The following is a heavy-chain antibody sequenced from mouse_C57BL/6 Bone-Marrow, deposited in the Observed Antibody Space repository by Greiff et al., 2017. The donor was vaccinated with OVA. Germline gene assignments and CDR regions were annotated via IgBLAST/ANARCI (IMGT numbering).Heavy chain of an antibody. J-gene: IGHJ3*01. CDR3: ARGSSKRAWFAY. CDR1: GFTFSSYS. CDR2: ISDGGSYT. V-gene: IGHV5-4*01. D-gene: IGHD1-1*01. Sequence: EVQVVESGGGLVKPGGSLKLSCAASGFTFSSYSMPWVRQTPEKRLEWVATISDGGSYTYYPDNVKGRFTITRDNAKNNLYLQMSHLKSEDTAMYYCARGSSKRAWFAYWGQGTLVTVSA.